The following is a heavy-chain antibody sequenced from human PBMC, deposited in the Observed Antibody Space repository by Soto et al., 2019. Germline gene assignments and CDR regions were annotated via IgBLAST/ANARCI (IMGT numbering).Heavy chain of an antibody. J-gene: IGHJ4*02. CDR1: GGTFSSYA. CDR3: ARALHDYYDSSCGFDY. D-gene: IGHD3-22*01. Sequence: QVQLVQSGAEVKKPGSSVKVSCKASGGTFSSYAISWVRQAPGQGLEWMGGIIPIFGTANYAQKFQGRVTITADESTRTAYMELSRLRSEDTAGYYCARALHDYYDSSCGFDYWGQGTLVTVSS. V-gene: IGHV1-69*01. CDR2: IIPIFGTA.